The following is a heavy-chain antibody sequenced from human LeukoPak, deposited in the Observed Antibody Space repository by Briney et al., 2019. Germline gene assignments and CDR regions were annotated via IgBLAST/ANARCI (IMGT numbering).Heavy chain of an antibody. Sequence: GGSLRLSCAASGFTFSSYAMHWVRQAPGKGLEWVAVISYDGSNKYYADSVKGRFTISRDNSKNTLYLQMNSLRAEDTAVYYCARGIQGYGSGSYYYWGQGTLVTVSS. CDR2: ISYDGSNK. CDR3: ARGIQGYGSGSYYY. V-gene: IGHV3-30*04. D-gene: IGHD3-10*01. J-gene: IGHJ4*02. CDR1: GFTFSSYA.